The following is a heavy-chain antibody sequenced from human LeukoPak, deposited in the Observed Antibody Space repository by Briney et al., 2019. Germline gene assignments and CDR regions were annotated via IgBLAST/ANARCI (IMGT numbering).Heavy chain of an antibody. D-gene: IGHD3-10*01. V-gene: IGHV1-69*01. CDR3: ASITKPDPTVRGVITGPFDP. CDR1: GGTFSSYA. Sequence: SVKVSCKASGGTFSSYAISWVRQAPGQGLEWMGGIIPIFGTANYAQKFQGRVTITADESTSTAYMELSSLRSEDTAVYYCASITKPDPTVRGVITGPFDPWGQGTLVTASS. CDR2: IIPIFGTA. J-gene: IGHJ5*02.